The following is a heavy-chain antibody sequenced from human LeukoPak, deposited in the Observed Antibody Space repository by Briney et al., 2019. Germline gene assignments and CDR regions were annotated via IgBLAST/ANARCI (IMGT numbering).Heavy chain of an antibody. D-gene: IGHD5-24*01. Sequence: SETLSLTCTVSGGSISSYYWSWIRQPPGKGLEWIGYIYTSGSTNYNPSLKSRVTISVDTSKNQFSLKLSSVTAADTAVYYCARSTDGSFDYWGQGTLVTVSS. CDR2: IYTSGST. CDR1: GGSISSYY. V-gene: IGHV4-4*09. J-gene: IGHJ4*02. CDR3: ARSTDGSFDY.